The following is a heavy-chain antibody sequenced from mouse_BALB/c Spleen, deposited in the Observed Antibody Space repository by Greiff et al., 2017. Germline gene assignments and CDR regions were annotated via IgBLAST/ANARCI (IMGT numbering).Heavy chain of an antibody. CDR1: GYTFTSYW. J-gene: IGHJ4*01. CDR3: TRFRGQGYAMDY. V-gene: IGHV1-69*02. Sequence: QVQLQQPGAELVKPGASVKLSCKASGYTFTSYWINWVKQRPGQGLEWIGNIYPSDSYTNYNQKFKDKATLTVDKSSSTAYMQLSSPTSEDSAVYYCTRFRGQGYAMDYWGQGTSVTVSS. CDR2: IYPSDSYT. D-gene: IGHD3-3*01.